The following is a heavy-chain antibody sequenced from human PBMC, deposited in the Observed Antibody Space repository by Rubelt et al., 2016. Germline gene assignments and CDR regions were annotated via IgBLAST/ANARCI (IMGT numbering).Heavy chain of an antibody. CDR2: IKSKTDGGTT. CDR3: TTEQDIVVVPAANVAPYYFDY. V-gene: IGHV3-15*01. J-gene: IGHJ4*02. D-gene: IGHD2-2*01. Sequence: WVRQAPGKGLEWVGRIKSKTDGGTTDYAAPVKGRFTISRDDSKNTLYLQMNSLKTEDTAVYYCTTEQDIVVVPAANVAPYYFDYWGQGTLVTVSS.